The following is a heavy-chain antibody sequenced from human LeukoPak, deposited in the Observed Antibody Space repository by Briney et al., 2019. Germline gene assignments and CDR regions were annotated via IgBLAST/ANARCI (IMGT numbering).Heavy chain of an antibody. CDR3: ARSGGASDS. V-gene: IGHV1-69*05. CDR1: GGTFSSHA. CDR2: IIPFFGTS. D-gene: IGHD2-15*01. Sequence: SVKVSCKASGGTFSSHAFSWVRQAPGQGLEWMGGIIPFFGTSNYAQKFQGRFTITTDESTSTAYMELSSLRSEDTAVYYCARSGGASDSWGQGTLVTVSS. J-gene: IGHJ4*02.